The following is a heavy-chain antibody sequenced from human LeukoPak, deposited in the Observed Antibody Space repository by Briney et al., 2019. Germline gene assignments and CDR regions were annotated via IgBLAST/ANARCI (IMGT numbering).Heavy chain of an antibody. CDR1: GGSISSSY. Sequence: SETLSLTCTVSGGSISSSYWSWIRQPAGKGLEWIRRIYSSGITNYNPSLNSRVTMSLDTSKNQFSLKLNSVTAADTALYYRAKLNNRVLFDSCGQGTLVTVSS. V-gene: IGHV4-4*07. J-gene: IGHJ4*02. CDR3: AKLNNRVLFDS. D-gene: IGHD1-14*01. CDR2: IYSSGIT.